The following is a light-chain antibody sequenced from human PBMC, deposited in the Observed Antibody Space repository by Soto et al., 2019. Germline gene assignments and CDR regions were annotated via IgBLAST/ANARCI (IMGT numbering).Light chain of an antibody. Sequence: DIQMTQSPSTLSASVGDRVTITCRASQTISSSLAWYQHKPGKAPKLLIFDASTLQTGVPSRFSGSGFGTEFTLTITCLQPDDFATYYCQQHNDYTAVTFGQGTKLEIK. CDR1: QTISSS. J-gene: IGKJ2*01. CDR2: DAS. V-gene: IGKV1-5*01. CDR3: QQHNDYTAVT.